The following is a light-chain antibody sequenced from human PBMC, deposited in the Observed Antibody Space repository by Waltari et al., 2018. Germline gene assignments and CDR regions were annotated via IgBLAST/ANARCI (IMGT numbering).Light chain of an antibody. V-gene: IGLV2-23*01. CDR3: CSYAGSSTVV. Sequence: QSALAQPASVSGSPGQSITISCTGTSSDVGTYNLVSWYQQHQGRAPKVVIYEGSERPCGVSSRFSGSKSGNTASLTISGLQAEDEADYYCCSYAGSSTVVFGGGTRLTVL. CDR2: EGS. CDR1: SSDVGTYNL. J-gene: IGLJ2*01.